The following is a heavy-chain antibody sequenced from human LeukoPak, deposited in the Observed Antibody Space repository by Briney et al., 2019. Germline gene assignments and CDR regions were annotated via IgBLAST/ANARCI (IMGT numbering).Heavy chain of an antibody. V-gene: IGHV3-23*01. J-gene: IGHJ4*02. Sequence: PGGSLRLSCAASGFTFSSYAMSWVRQAPGKELEWVSAISGSGGSTYYADSVKGRFTISRDNSKNTLYLQMNSLRAEDTAVYYCAKGHHYGSGSYPDYWGQGTLVTVSS. CDR3: AKGHHYGSGSYPDY. CDR2: ISGSGGST. CDR1: GFTFSSYA. D-gene: IGHD3-10*01.